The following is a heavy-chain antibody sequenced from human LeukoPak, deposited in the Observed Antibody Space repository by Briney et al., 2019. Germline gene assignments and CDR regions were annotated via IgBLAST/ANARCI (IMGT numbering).Heavy chain of an antibody. Sequence: GGSLRLSCAASGFGFRDYWMDWLRQAPGMGLEWVASIKPDGSQRDYVDSVKGRFTISRDNAQNSLYLQMNSLRVEDTAVYYCARDDASSSFTYWGQGALVTVSS. CDR1: GFGFRDYW. D-gene: IGHD3-16*01. J-gene: IGHJ4*02. CDR3: ARDDASSSFTY. CDR2: IKPDGSQR. V-gene: IGHV3-7*01.